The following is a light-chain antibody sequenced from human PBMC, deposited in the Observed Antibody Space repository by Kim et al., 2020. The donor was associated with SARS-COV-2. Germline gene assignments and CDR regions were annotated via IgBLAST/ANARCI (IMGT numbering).Light chain of an antibody. J-gene: IGKJ4*01. CDR1: QGITNS. V-gene: IGKV1-13*02. CDR3: QQFNSFPLT. CDR2: DAI. Sequence: AIQLAQSPSSLSASVGDRVTITRRASQGITNSLAWYQQKPGRPPKILIFDAINLESGVPSRFSGSGSGTDFTLTISSLQPEDVATYYCQQFNSFPLTFGGGTKLEI.